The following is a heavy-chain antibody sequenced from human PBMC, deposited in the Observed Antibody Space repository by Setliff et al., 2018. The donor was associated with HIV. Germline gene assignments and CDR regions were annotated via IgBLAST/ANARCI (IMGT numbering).Heavy chain of an antibody. D-gene: IGHD1-1*01. J-gene: IGHJ4*02. V-gene: IGHV3-48*03. CDR3: ARDLDYYFDY. Sequence: GGSLRLSCAASGFTFSTYEMNWVRQAPGKGLEWVSYISSSGSTIYYADSVKGRFTISRDNAKNSLFLQMNSLRAEDTAVYYCARDLDYYFDYWGQGTLVTVSS. CDR2: ISSSGSTI. CDR1: GFTFSTYE.